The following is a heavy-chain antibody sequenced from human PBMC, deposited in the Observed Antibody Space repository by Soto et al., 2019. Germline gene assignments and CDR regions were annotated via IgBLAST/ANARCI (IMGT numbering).Heavy chain of an antibody. V-gene: IGHV1-18*01. CDR1: GYTFTSYG. Sequence: QVHLVQSGAEVKKPGASVKVSCKASGYTFTSYGITWVRQAPGQGLEWMGWISAQNGNTDYAQKLQGRVIVTRDTSTSTAYMELRSLISDDTAVYYCARGRYGDHWGQGALVTVSS. J-gene: IGHJ4*02. CDR2: ISAQNGNT. CDR3: ARGRYGDH. D-gene: IGHD1-1*01.